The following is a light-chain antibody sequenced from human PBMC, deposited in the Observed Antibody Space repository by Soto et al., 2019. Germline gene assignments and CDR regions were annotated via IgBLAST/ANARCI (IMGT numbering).Light chain of an antibody. CDR2: AAT. CDR1: QGISSY. V-gene: IGKV1-8*01. CDR3: QQYYSYPFT. J-gene: IGKJ3*01. Sequence: AIRMTQSPSSFSASPGDRVTITCRASQGISSYLAWYQQKPGKAPKLLIYAATILQSVVPSRFSGSGSGTDFTLTSSWLHSEDLATYYCQQYYSYPFTFGPGTKVEIK.